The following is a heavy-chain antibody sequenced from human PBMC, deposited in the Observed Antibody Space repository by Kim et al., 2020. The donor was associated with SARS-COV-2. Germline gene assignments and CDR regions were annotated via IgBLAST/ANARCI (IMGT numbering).Heavy chain of an antibody. D-gene: IGHD2-21*01. CDR3: AIGIPPRDWFDP. CDR1: GGTFISYA. Sequence: SVKVSCKASGGTFISYAISWVRQAPGQGLEWMGGIIPIFGTANYAQKFQGRVTITADESTSTAYMELSSLRSEDTAVYYCAIGIPPRDWFDPWGQGTLVTVSS. J-gene: IGHJ5*02. V-gene: IGHV1-69*13. CDR2: IIPIFGTA.